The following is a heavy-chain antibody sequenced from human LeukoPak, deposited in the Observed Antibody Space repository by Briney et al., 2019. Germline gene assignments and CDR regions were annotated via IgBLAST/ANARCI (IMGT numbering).Heavy chain of an antibody. CDR1: GFTFSSYS. V-gene: IGHV3-66*02. J-gene: IGHJ4*02. D-gene: IGHD3-22*01. CDR3: ARDYYDSSGAGSL. CDR2: YSGGST. Sequence: GGSLRLSCAASGFTFSSYSMNWVRQAPGKGLEWVSVYSGGSTYYADSVKGRFTISRDNSKNTLYLQMNSLRAEDTAVYYCARDYYDSSGAGSLWGQGTLVTVSS.